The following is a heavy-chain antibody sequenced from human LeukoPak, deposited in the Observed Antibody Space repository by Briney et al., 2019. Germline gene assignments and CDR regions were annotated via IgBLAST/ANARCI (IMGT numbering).Heavy chain of an antibody. CDR2: ISSSSSYI. CDR3: AKDLHYGSADY. Sequence: PGGSLRLSCAASGFTFSSYSMNWVRQAPGKGLEWVSSISSSSSYIYYADSVRGRSTVSRDNAKNSLYLQMNSLRAEDTAVYYCAKDLHYGSADYWGQGTLVTVSS. V-gene: IGHV3-21*01. CDR1: GFTFSSYS. J-gene: IGHJ4*02. D-gene: IGHD3-10*01.